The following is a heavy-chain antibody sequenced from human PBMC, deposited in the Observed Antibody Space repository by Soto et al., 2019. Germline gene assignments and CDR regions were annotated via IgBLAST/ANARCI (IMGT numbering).Heavy chain of an antibody. CDR1: GYTFTSYG. V-gene: IGHV1-18*04. D-gene: IGHD6-19*01. Sequence: ASVKVSCKASGYTFTSYGISWVRQAPGQGLEWMGWISAYNGNTNYAQKFQGRVTMTADESTSTAYMELRSLRSEDTAVYYCAGRAVAGPRYYYGMDVWGQGTTVTVSS. J-gene: IGHJ6*02. CDR2: ISAYNGNT. CDR3: AGRAVAGPRYYYGMDV.